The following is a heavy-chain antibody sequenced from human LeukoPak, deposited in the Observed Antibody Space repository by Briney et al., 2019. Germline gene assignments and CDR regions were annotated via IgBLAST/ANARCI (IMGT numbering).Heavy chain of an antibody. J-gene: IGHJ3*02. V-gene: IGHV1-46*01. Sequence: ASVKVSCKASGYTFTSYYMHWVRQAPGQGLEGMGIINPSGGSTSYAQKFQGRVTMTRDKSTSTVYMELSSLRSEDTAVYYCARAYYDSSGYFTDAFDIWGQGTMVTVSS. CDR3: ARAYYDSSGYFTDAFDI. CDR1: GYTFTSYY. CDR2: INPSGGST. D-gene: IGHD3-22*01.